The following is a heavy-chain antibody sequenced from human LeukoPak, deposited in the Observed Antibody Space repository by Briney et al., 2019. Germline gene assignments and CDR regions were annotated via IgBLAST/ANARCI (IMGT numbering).Heavy chain of an antibody. CDR3: ARPHLTYCSSTSCYYFDC. CDR2: IRYDGSNK. J-gene: IGHJ4*02. V-gene: IGHV3-30*02. D-gene: IGHD2-2*01. Sequence: GSLRLSCAASGFTFSNYAMSWVRQAPGEGLEWVAFIRYDGSNKYYADSVKGRFTISRDNSKNTLYLQMNSLRVEDTAVYYCARPHLTYCSSTSCYYFDCWGQGTLVTVSS. CDR1: GFTFSNYA.